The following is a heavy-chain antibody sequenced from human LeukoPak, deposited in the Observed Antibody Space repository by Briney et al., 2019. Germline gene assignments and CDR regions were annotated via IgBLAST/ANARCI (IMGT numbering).Heavy chain of an antibody. D-gene: IGHD6-13*01. CDR3: ARAKQLYYYYMDV. J-gene: IGHJ6*03. Sequence: ASVKVSCKASGYTFTGYYMHWVRQAPGQGLEWMGWINPNSGGTNYAQKFQGRVTMTRDTSISTAYMELSRLRSEDTAVYYCARAKQLYYYYMDVWGKGTTVTVSS. CDR1: GYTFTGYY. V-gene: IGHV1-2*02. CDR2: INPNSGGT.